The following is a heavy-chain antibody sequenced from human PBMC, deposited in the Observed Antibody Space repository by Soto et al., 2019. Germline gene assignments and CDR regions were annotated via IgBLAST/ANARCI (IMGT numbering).Heavy chain of an antibody. J-gene: IGHJ6*02. V-gene: IGHV6-1*01. CDR3: ARFLSAAHGQYYYYYYGMDV. CDR1: GYSVASNSAA. Sequence: SHTLSLTCAISGYSVASNSAAWNLIRQSPSRGLEWLGRTYYRSKWYNDYAVSVKSRITINPDTSKNQFSLQLNSVTPEDTAVYYCARFLSAAHGQYYYYYYGMDVWGQGTTVTVSS. D-gene: IGHD3-3*01. CDR2: TYYRSKWYN.